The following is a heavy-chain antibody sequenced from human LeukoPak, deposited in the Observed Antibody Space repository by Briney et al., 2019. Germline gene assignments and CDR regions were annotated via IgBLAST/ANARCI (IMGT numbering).Heavy chain of an antibody. V-gene: IGHV3-23*01. D-gene: IGHD3-10*01. CDR3: ARDGVFRGLPNLDC. J-gene: IGHJ4*02. CDR2: ISGSGGST. CDR1: GFTFSSYA. Sequence: GGSLRLSCAASGFTFSSYAMSWVRQAPGKGLEWVSAISGSGGSTYYADSVKGRFTISRDNSKNTLYLQMNSLRAEDTAVYYCARDGVFRGLPNLDCWGQGTLVTVSS.